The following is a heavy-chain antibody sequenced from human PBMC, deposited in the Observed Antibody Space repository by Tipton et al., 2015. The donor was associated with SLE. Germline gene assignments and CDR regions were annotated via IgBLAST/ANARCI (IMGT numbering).Heavy chain of an antibody. Sequence: TLSLTCTVSGGSISSSSYYWGWIRQPPGKGLEWIGSIYYSGSTYYNPSLKSRVTISVDTSKNQFSLKLRSVTAADTAVYYCASSTGTTNLFDYWGQGTLVTVSS. CDR1: GGSISSSSYY. J-gene: IGHJ4*02. CDR2: IYYSGST. D-gene: IGHD1-1*01. CDR3: ASSTGTTNLFDY. V-gene: IGHV4-39*07.